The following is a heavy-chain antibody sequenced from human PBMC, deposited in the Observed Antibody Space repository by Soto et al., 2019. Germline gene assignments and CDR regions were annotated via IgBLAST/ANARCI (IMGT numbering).Heavy chain of an antibody. Sequence: KVSCKSSGYTVTSYGISSVRQAPGQGLEWMVWIIAYNGNTNYSQKLXXRFTMTTXXSTSTSYMELXSLRSDDTAVYYCARDWECDYWGQGTLVTVSS. CDR2: IIAYNGNT. V-gene: IGHV1-18*01. CDR1: GYTVTSYG. J-gene: IGHJ4*02. D-gene: IGHD1-26*01. CDR3: ARDWECDY.